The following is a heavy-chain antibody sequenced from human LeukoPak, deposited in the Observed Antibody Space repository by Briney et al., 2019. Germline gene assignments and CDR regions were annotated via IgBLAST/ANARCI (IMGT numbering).Heavy chain of an antibody. CDR2: ISYDGSNK. V-gene: IGHV3-30-3*01. CDR3: ARDPGGYCSSTSCYRAHFAY. Sequence: GRTLRLSCAASVFTFSIYATHWVSEAPGKGREGVAVISYDGSNKYYAESVKSRFTNSRDNSKNTLYLQINSLRAEDTAVYYCARDPGGYCSSTSCYRAHFAYWGQGPLVPVPT. CDR1: VFTFSIYA. J-gene: IGHJ4*02. D-gene: IGHD2-2*01.